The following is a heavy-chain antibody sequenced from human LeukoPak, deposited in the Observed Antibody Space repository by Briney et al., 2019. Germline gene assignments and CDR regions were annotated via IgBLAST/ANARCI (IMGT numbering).Heavy chain of an antibody. CDR1: GFNFRDHW. J-gene: IGHJ4*02. CDR3: VKNDGWFHLAQ. Sequence: GGSLRLSCAASGFNFRDHWMDWVRQAPGKGLEWVGHVKNDGSETYYLDSLKGRFSISRDNTNNALYLQMNSLRVEDTAVYYCVKNDGWFHLAQWGQGTLVTVSS. V-gene: IGHV3-7*03. D-gene: IGHD6-19*01. CDR2: VKNDGSET.